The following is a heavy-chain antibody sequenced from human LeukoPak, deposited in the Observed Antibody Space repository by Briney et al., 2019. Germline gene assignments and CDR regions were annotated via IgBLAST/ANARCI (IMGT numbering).Heavy chain of an antibody. CDR3: ARDSPDCGSTTCYKDWFDP. D-gene: IGHD2-2*02. V-gene: IGHV4-39*07. CDR2: VYYSGST. Sequence: SETLSLTCTVSGGSISSGTYYWGWIRQPPGKGLQWIGSVYYSGSTYYNPSLQSRVTISVDTSKNHFSLKLSSVTAADTAVYYCARDSPDCGSTTCYKDWFDPWGQGTLVTVSS. CDR1: GGSISSGTYY. J-gene: IGHJ5*02.